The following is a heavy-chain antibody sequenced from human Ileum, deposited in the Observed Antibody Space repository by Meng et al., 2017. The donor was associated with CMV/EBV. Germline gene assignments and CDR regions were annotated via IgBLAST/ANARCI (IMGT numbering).Heavy chain of an antibody. V-gene: IGHV1-18*01. J-gene: IGHJ4*02. Sequence: ASVKVSCKTSGYTFTDYGVSWVRQAPGQGLEWMGWINSKKGNTNYAQRLQGRVTVTTDTSTKTAYMELRNLRSGDKAVYYCARDIDYIIDYWGQGTVVTVSS. CDR3: ARDIDYIIDY. CDR2: INSKKGNT. CDR1: GYTFTDYG. D-gene: IGHD4-11*01.